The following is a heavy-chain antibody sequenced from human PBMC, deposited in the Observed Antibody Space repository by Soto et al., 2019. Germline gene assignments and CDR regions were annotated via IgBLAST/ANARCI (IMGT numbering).Heavy chain of an antibody. CDR3: ARVPTADIVATKGGFGYMDV. CDR1: GFTFSSYA. V-gene: IGHV3-64*01. J-gene: IGHJ6*03. Sequence: EVQLVESGGGLVQPGGSLRLSCAASGFTFSSYAMHWVRQAPGKGLEYVSAISSNGGSTYYANSVKGRFTISRDNSKNTMYLQVGCLRAEDMDVYYCARVPTADIVATKGGFGYMDVWGKGTTVTVSS. CDR2: ISSNGGST. D-gene: IGHD5-12*01.